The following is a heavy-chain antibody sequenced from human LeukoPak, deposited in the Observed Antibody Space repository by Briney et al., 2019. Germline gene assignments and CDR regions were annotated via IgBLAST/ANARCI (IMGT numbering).Heavy chain of an antibody. CDR3: ARDRLLRVLHTSFDY. Sequence: PGGSLRLSCAASGFSFSDYTMHWVRQAPGKGLEWVALISFVGTNKYYTDSVKGRFTSSRDNSKNTLYLQMNSLRTEDTAIYYCARDRLLRVLHTSFDYWGQGTLVTVSS. V-gene: IGHV3-30*04. CDR1: GFSFSDYT. CDR2: ISFVGTNK. J-gene: IGHJ4*02. D-gene: IGHD2-15*01.